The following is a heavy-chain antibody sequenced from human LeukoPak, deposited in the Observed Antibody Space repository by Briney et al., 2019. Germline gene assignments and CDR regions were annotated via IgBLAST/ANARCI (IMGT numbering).Heavy chain of an antibody. CDR3: ARKANYGDYESGYFDY. V-gene: IGHV5-51*01. CDR1: GYSFTSYW. D-gene: IGHD4-17*01. CDR2: IYPGDSDI. Sequence: LGESLKISCKGSGYSFTSYWIGWVRQMPGKGLEWMGIIYPGDSDIRYSPSFQGQVTISADKSISTAYLQWSSLKASDTAMYYCARKANYGDYESGYFDYWGQGTLVTVSS. J-gene: IGHJ4*02.